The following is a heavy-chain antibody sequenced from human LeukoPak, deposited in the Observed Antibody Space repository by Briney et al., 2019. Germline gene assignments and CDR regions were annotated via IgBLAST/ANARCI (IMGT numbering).Heavy chain of an antibody. V-gene: IGHV1-69-2*01. Sequence: EASVKLSCKVSGYTFTDYYMHWVQQAPGKGLEWMGLVDPEDGETIYAEKFQGRVTITADTSTDTAYMELSRLRSDDTAVYYCASGAVAVAGSAPDYWGQETLVTVSS. D-gene: IGHD6-19*01. CDR2: VDPEDGET. CDR1: GYTFTDYY. CDR3: ASGAVAVAGSAPDY. J-gene: IGHJ4*02.